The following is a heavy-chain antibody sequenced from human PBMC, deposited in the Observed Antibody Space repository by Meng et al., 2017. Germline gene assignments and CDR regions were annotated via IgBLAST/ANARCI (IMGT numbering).Heavy chain of an antibody. CDR3: ARDPDYYDSSEDDAFDI. J-gene: IGHJ3*02. V-gene: IGHV3-30*01. CDR1: GFTFSSYA. Sequence: GESLKISCATSGFTFSSYAMHWVRQAPGKGLEWVAVISYDGSNKYYADSVKGRFTISRDNSKNTLYLQMNSRRAEDTAVYYCARDPDYYDSSEDDAFDIWGQGTMVTVSS. CDR2: ISYDGSNK. D-gene: IGHD3-22*01.